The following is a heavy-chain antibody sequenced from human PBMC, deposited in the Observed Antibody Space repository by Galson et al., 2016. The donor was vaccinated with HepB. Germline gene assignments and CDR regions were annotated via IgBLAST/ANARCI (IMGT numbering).Heavy chain of an antibody. CDR1: GFTFSRYG. J-gene: IGHJ4*02. D-gene: IGHD7-27*01. CDR3: ARDYSYSSNWPGY. V-gene: IGHV3-30*03. CDR2: IPFDGGKQ. Sequence: SLRLSCAASGFTFSRYGMHWVRQAPGKGLEWVADIPFDGGKQHYQGSVKGRFSISRDTSRVYLQMSSLTPADTGLYYCARDYSYSSNWPGYWGQGTLVIVSS.